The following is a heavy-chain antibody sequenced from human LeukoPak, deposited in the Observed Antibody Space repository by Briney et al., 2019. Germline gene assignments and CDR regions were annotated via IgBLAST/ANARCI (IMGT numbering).Heavy chain of an antibody. CDR2: ISGSGGST. CDR3: AKDRWEKTYYGSGSYWDY. CDR1: GFTFSSYA. V-gene: IGHV3-23*01. D-gene: IGHD3-10*01. Sequence: GGSLRLSCAASGFTFSSYAMSWVRQAPGKGLEWVSAISGSGGSTYYADSVKARFTISRDNSKNTLYLQMNSLRAEDTAVYYCAKDRWEKTYYGSGSYWDYWGQGTLVTVSS. J-gene: IGHJ4*02.